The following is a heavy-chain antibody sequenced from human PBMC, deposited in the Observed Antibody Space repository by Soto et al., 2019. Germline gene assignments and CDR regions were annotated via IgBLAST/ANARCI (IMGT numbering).Heavy chain of an antibody. J-gene: IGHJ4*02. V-gene: IGHV1-18*01. CDR2: ISAYNGTT. D-gene: IGHD6-13*01. CDR1: GYTFTSYG. Sequence: QVQLVQSGDAVKKPGASVKVSCKASGYTFTSYGISWVRQAPGQGLEWMGWISAYNGTTNYAQKLPGRVTMTTDTAKLTAYMERRSLRSDYTAVYYCPRETSSSCLDYWGQGTLVIVSS. CDR3: PRETSSSCLDY.